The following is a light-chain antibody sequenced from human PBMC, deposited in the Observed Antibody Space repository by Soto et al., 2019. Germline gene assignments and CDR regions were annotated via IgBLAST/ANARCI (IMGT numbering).Light chain of an antibody. Sequence: EIVLTQSPGTLSLSPGERATLSCRASQSVSSSYLAWYQQKPGQAPRLLIYGASSRATGIPDRFSGSGSGTDFTLTISRLEPEDFAVYYCQQYGSSIGTFGQGNKV. J-gene: IGKJ1*01. CDR1: QSVSSSY. CDR2: GAS. CDR3: QQYGSSIGT. V-gene: IGKV3-20*01.